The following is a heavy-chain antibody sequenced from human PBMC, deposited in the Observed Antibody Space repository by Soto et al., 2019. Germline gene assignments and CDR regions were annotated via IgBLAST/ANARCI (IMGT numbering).Heavy chain of an antibody. CDR3: ARSSEGSSSPCTY. V-gene: IGHV3-30-3*01. CDR1: GFTFDSYA. Sequence: GGSLRLSWAASGFTFDSYAMRWVRQAPGKGLEWLAVISYDGSNKYYADSVKGRFTISRDNSKNTLYLQMNSLRAEDTAVYYCARSSEGSSSPCTYRGQRTLVTVSS. J-gene: IGHJ4*02. D-gene: IGHD6-6*01. CDR2: ISYDGSNK.